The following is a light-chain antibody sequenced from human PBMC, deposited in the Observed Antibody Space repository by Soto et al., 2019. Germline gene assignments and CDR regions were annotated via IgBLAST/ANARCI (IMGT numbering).Light chain of an antibody. Sequence: DIQMTQSPSTLSASVGDRVTITCRASQSISSWLAWYQQKPGKAPKLLIYDASRLESGVPSRFSGSGSGTEFTLTISSLQPDDFATYYCQQYNSYPVTFGQGTKVEIK. CDR2: DAS. CDR3: QQYNSYPVT. V-gene: IGKV1-5*01. CDR1: QSISSW. J-gene: IGKJ1*01.